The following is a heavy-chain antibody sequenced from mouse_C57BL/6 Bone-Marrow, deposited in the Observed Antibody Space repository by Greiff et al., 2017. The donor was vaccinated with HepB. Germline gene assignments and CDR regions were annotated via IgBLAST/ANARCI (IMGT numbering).Heavy chain of an antibody. V-gene: IGHV14-4*01. Sequence: DVKLQESGAELVRPGASVKLSCTASGFNIKDDYMHWVKQRPEQGLEWIGWIYPENGDTEYASKFQGKATITAATSSNTAYLQLSSLTSEDTAVYYCTGDSSGYGGFAYWGQGTLVTVSA. CDR1: GFNIKDDY. CDR3: TGDSSGYGGFAY. CDR2: IYPENGDT. J-gene: IGHJ3*01. D-gene: IGHD3-2*02.